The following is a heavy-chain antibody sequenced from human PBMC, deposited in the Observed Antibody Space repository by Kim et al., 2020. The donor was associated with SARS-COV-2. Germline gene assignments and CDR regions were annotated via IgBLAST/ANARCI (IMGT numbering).Heavy chain of an antibody. CDR2: IYYSGST. CDR1: GGSISSSSYY. V-gene: IGHV4-39*01. J-gene: IGHJ3*02. CDR3: ARRALMIVDAFDI. D-gene: IGHD3-22*01. Sequence: SETLPLTCTVSGGSISSSSYYWGWIRQPPGKGLEWIGSIYYSGSTYYNPSLKSRVTISVDTSKNQFSLKLSSVTAADTAVYYCARRALMIVDAFDIWGQGTMVTVSS.